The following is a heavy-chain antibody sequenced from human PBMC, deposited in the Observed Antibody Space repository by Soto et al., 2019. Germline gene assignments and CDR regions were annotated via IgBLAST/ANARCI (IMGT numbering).Heavy chain of an antibody. J-gene: IGHJ6*02. D-gene: IGHD3-9*01. V-gene: IGHV1-69*13. Sequence: SVKESCKASGGPFSSYAISWVRQAPGQGLEWMGGMIPIFGTANYAQKFQGRVTITADESTSTAYMELSSLRSEDTAVYYCARADTISLRGSNRYYGMDVWGQGTTVTVSS. CDR2: MIPIFGTA. CDR3: ARADTISLRGSNRYYGMDV. CDR1: GGPFSSYA.